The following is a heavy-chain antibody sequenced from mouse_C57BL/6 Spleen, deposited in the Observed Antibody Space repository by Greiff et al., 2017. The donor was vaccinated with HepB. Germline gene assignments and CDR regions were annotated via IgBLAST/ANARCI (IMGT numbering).Heavy chain of an antibody. CDR1: GFTFSDYG. CDR2: ISSGSSTI. D-gene: IGHD1-2*01. Sequence: DVMLVESGGGLVKPGGSLKLSCAASGFTFSDYGMHWVRQAPEKGLEWVAYISSGSSTIYYADTVKGRFTISRDNAKNTLFLQMTSLSSEDTAMYYCARIHYYRKNFDVWGTGTTVTVSS. V-gene: IGHV5-17*01. CDR3: ARIHYYRKNFDV. J-gene: IGHJ1*03.